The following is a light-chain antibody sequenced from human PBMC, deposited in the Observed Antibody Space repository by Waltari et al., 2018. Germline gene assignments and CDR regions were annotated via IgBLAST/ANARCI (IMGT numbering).Light chain of an antibody. CDR2: DAP. CDR1: QSVNNK. V-gene: IGKV3-11*01. CDR3: QHRSSWPLT. Sequence: EIVLTQSPATLSLSPGDRATLSCRASQSVNNKLAWYQQKPGQAPRLLIYDAPTRATGVPARFSGSGSGTDLTLSISSLEPEDFAVYYCQHRSSWPLTFGGGTKLEIK. J-gene: IGKJ4*01.